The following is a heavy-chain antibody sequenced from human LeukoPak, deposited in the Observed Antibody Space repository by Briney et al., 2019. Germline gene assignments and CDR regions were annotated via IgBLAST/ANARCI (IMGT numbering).Heavy chain of an antibody. J-gene: IGHJ3*02. CDR1: GYTLTELS. CDR3: ATVRGNYDAFDI. CDR2: FDPEDGET. V-gene: IGHV1-24*01. Sequence: VSVKVSCKVSGYTLTELSMHWVRQAPGKGLEWMGGFDPEDGETMYAQRFQGRVTMTEDTSTDTAYMELSSLRSEDTSVYYCATVRGNYDAFDIWGQGTMVTVSS. D-gene: IGHD1-1*01.